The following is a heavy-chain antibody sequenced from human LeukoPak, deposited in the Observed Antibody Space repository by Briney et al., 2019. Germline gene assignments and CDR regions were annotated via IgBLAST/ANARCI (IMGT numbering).Heavy chain of an antibody. J-gene: IGHJ4*02. CDR2: IYPGDSDT. V-gene: IGHV5-51*01. CDR3: ARRRDILTGSLDY. Sequence: GESLKISCKSSGYSFTSYWIGWVRQMPGKGLEWMGIIYPGDSDTRYSPSFQGQVTISADKSISTAYLQWSSLKASDTAMYYCARRRDILTGSLDYWGQGTLVTVSS. CDR1: GYSFTSYW. D-gene: IGHD3-9*01.